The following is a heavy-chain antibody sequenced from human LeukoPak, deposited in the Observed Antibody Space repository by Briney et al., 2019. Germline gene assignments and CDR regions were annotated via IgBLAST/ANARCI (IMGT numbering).Heavy chain of an antibody. J-gene: IGHJ4*02. Sequence: SETLSLTCTVSGGSISSSNYYWAWIRQPPGKGLEWIANIFYTGSTYYNPSLKSRVTISVDTSKNQFSLKLSSVTAADTAVYYCARGDWGYFDYWGQGTLVTVSP. D-gene: IGHD3-16*01. V-gene: IGHV4-39*07. CDR1: GGSISSSNYY. CDR3: ARGDWGYFDY. CDR2: IFYTGST.